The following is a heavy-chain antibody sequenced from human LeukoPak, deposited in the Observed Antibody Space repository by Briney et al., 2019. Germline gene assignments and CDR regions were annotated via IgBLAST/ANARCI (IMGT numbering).Heavy chain of an antibody. Sequence: GGSLRLSCTASGFTFGDYAMSWVRQAPGKGLEWVGFIRSKTYGGTTEYAASVKGRFTISRDDSKSIAYLQMNSLKTEDTAVYYCTTYLGVMDLSDFEYWGQGTLVTVSS. D-gene: IGHD3-10*01. J-gene: IGHJ4*02. CDR3: TTYLGVMDLSDFEY. V-gene: IGHV3-49*04. CDR1: GFTFGDYA. CDR2: IRSKTYGGTT.